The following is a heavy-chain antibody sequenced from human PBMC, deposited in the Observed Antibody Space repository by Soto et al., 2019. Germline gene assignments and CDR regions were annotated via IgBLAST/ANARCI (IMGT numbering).Heavy chain of an antibody. CDR3: AGQPTAGSYYDLGSYYYYYAMDV. CDR2: IFYSGST. J-gene: IGHJ6*02. V-gene: IGHV4-59*04. D-gene: IGHD3-10*01. Sequence: SETLSLTCTVSGVSLSSYYWSWIRQPPGKGLEWIGYIFYSGSTYYNSSLKSRVTISLDTSKNQFSLKLSSVTAADTAVYYCAGQPTAGSYYDLGSYYYYYAMDVWGQGTTVTVSS. CDR1: GVSLSSYY.